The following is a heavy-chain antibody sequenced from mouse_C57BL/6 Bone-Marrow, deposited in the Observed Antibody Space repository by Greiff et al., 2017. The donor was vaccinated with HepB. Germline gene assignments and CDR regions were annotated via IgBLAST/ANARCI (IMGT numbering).Heavy chain of an antibody. Sequence: EVKLMESGGGLVQPGGSLSLSCAASGFTFTDYYMSWVRQPPGKALEWLGFIRNKADGYTKEYSGSVKGRFTISRDNSHIILYLQMNALRAEDRATYYCASPSYYYGPVAYWCRGNVVTVSA. V-gene: IGHV7-3*01. CDR1: GFTFTDYY. J-gene: IGHJ3*01. CDR3: ASPSYYYGPVAY. D-gene: IGHD1-1*01. CDR2: IRNKADGYTK.